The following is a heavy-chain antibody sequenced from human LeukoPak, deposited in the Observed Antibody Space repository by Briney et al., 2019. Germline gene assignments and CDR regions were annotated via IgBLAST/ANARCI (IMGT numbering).Heavy chain of an antibody. CDR1: GFTFSSYS. CDR2: ISSSSSYI. D-gene: IGHD6-13*01. V-gene: IGHV3-21*01. Sequence: GGSLRLSCAASGFTFSSYSMNWVRQAPGKGLEWVSSISSSSSYIYYADSVKGRFTISRDNAKNSLYLQMNSLRAEGTAVYYCARGLYSSTTYYFDYWGQGTLVTVSS. CDR3: ARGLYSSTTYYFDY. J-gene: IGHJ4*02.